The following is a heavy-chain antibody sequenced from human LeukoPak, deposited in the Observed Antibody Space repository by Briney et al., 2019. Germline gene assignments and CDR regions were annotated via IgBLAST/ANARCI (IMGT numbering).Heavy chain of an antibody. V-gene: IGHV1-18*04. J-gene: IGHJ3*02. Sequence: GASVKVSCKASGYTFTGYYMHWVRQAPGQGLEWMGWISAYNGNTNYAQKLQGRVTMTTDTSTSTAYMELRSLRSDDTAVYYCASDYYYDSSGSRADAFDIWGQGTMVTVSS. CDR3: ASDYYYDSSGSRADAFDI. CDR1: GYTFTGYY. D-gene: IGHD3-22*01. CDR2: ISAYNGNT.